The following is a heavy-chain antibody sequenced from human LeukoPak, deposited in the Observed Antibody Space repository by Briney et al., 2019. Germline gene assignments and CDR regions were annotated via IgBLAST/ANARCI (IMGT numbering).Heavy chain of an antibody. CDR3: ARDWHGVGDGDFDY. V-gene: IGHV1-3*01. J-gene: IGHJ4*02. CDR2: INAGNGNT. Sequence: GASVKVSCKASGYTFTTYAMHWVRQAPGQRLEWMGWINAGNGNTKYSQKFQGRVTITRDTSASTAYMELSSLRSEDTAMYYCARDWHGVGDGDFDYWGQGTLSPSPQ. CDR1: GYTFTTYA. D-gene: IGHD3-10*01.